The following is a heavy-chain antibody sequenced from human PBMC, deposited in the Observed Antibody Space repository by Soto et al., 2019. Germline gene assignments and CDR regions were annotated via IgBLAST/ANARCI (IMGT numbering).Heavy chain of an antibody. Sequence: SVKVSCKASGGTFSSYAISWVRQAPGQGLEWMGGIIPIFGTANYAQKFQGRVTITADESTSTAYMELSSLRSEDTAVYYCARDQGQQLAKGLYNWFDPWGQGTLVTVSS. J-gene: IGHJ5*02. CDR1: GGTFSSYA. CDR3: ARDQGQQLAKGLYNWFDP. CDR2: IIPIFGTA. D-gene: IGHD6-13*01. V-gene: IGHV1-69*13.